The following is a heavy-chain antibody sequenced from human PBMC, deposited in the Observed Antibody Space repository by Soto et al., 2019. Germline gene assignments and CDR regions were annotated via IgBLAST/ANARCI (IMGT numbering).Heavy chain of an antibody. CDR2: IYYSGNT. CDR3: ARQRTSVVTQAYFDV. J-gene: IGHJ4*02. CDR1: VGSISSGYYY. D-gene: IGHD2-21*02. V-gene: IGHV4-39*01. Sequence: SETLSLTCSVSVGSISSGYYYWSWIRQPPGKGLEWIGNIYYSGNTYNNPSLRSRVSMSIDTSKDQFSLKLKSVTAADTALYFCARQRTSVVTQAYFDVWGPGSLVTVSS.